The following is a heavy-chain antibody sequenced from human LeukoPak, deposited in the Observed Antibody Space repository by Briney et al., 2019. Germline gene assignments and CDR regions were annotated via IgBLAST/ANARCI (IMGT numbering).Heavy chain of an antibody. J-gene: IGHJ4*02. D-gene: IGHD3-10*01. V-gene: IGHV1-2*02. CDR3: ARDLSMVRGVPPEY. CDR2: INPRSGGT. CDR1: GYTFNRYY. Sequence: GASVKVSCKASGYTFNRYYIQWVRQAPGQGLEWMGWINPRSGGTNYAQKFQGRVTMTRDTSISTAYMELSRLRSDDTAVYYCARDLSMVRGVPPEYWGQGTLVTVSS.